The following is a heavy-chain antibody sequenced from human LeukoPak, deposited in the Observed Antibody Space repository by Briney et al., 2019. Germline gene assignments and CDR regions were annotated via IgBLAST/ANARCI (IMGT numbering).Heavy chain of an antibody. CDR2: INPSGGST. V-gene: IGHV1-46*03. CDR3: ARAGTGGYDPQNYFDY. J-gene: IGHJ4*02. D-gene: IGHD5-12*01. CDR1: GYTFTSYY. Sequence: ASVKVSCKASGYTFTSYYMHWVRQAPGQGLEWMGIINPSGGSTSYAQKFQGRVTMIRDTSTSTVYMELSSLRSEDTAVYYCARAGTGGYDPQNYFDYWGQGTLVTVSS.